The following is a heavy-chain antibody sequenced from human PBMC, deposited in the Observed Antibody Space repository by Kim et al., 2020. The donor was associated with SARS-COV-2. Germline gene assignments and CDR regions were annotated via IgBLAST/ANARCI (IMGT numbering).Heavy chain of an antibody. V-gene: IGHV3-64D*06. CDR3: VKCGRDYGAVH. D-gene: IGHD1-26*01. CDR1: GFIFSDYS. CDR2: TTRSGNAS. Sequence: GGSLRLSCSASGFIFSDYSIHWVRRAPGEGLEYVSATTRSGNASFFSASVEGRFTVSRDNSKDTLYLQMTSLRPEDTSVYYCVKCGRDYGAVHWGRGTLVIVSS. J-gene: IGHJ4*02.